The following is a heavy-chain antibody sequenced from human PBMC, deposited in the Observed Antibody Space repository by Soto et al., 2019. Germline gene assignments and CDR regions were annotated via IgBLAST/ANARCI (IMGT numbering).Heavy chain of an antibody. CDR1: GFSLTTSGVG. J-gene: IGHJ5*02. CDR3: AQRTTTVTWWFDP. Sequence: QITLKESGPPLVKPTQTLTLTCTFSGFSLTTSGVGVGWIRQPPGKALEWRALIYWDDDKRYSPSLKSRLTNTQETPKDPGGLTMTHMDPADTATSFCAQRTTTVTWWFDPWGQGTPGTVSS. D-gene: IGHD4-17*01. CDR2: IYWDDDK. V-gene: IGHV2-5*02.